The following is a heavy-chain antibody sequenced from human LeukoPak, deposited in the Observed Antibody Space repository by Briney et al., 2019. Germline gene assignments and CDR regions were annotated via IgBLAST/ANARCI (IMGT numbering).Heavy chain of an antibody. J-gene: IGHJ4*02. CDR3: ARDPDGFWSGYHSYFDY. D-gene: IGHD3-3*01. V-gene: IGHV3-7*01. Sequence: PGGSLRLSCAASGFTFSSYWMSWVRQAPGKGLEWVANIKQDGSEKYYVDSVKGRFTISRDNAKNSLYLQMNSLRAEDTAVYYCARDPDGFWSGYHSYFDYWGQGTLVTVSS. CDR2: IKQDGSEK. CDR1: GFTFSSYW.